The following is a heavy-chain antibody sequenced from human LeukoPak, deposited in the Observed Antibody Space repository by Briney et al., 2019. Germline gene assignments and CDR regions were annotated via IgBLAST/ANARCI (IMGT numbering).Heavy chain of an antibody. V-gene: IGHV1-18*01. CDR2: ISAYNGNT. CDR3: ARGPYSSGWYDPAALGVVC. Sequence: ASVKVSCKASGYTFTSYGISWVRQAPGQGLEWMGWISAYNGNTNYAQKLQGRVTMTTDTSTSTAYMELRSLRSDDTAVYYCARGPYSSGWYDPAALGVVCWGQGTLVTVSS. D-gene: IGHD6-19*01. CDR1: GYTFTSYG. J-gene: IGHJ4*02.